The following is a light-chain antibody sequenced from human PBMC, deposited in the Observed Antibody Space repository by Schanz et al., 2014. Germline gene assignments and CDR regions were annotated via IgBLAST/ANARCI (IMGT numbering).Light chain of an antibody. CDR3: ATWDSSLNGVV. J-gene: IGLJ2*01. CDR1: SSNIGSNH. Sequence: QSVLTQPPSVSAAPGQKVTISCSGSSSNIGSNHVSWYQQIPGTAPKLLIYDNDKRPSGIPDRFAASKSGTSATLGITGLQTGDEADYYCATWDSSLNGVVFGGGTKLTVL. CDR2: DND. V-gene: IGLV1-51*01.